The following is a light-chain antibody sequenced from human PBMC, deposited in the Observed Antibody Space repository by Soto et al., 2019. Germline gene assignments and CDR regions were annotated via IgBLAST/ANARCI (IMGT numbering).Light chain of an antibody. J-gene: IGLJ2*01. CDR1: SSDVGGYNY. CDR2: YVS. V-gene: IGLV2-14*01. Sequence: HSALTQPASVSGSPGQSITISCTGTSSDVGGYNYVSWYQQHPGIAPKLMIYYVSNRPSGVSNRFSGSKSGNTASLTISGLQAEDEADYYCSSYTSSSTLVVFGGGTKLTVL. CDR3: SSYTSSSTLVV.